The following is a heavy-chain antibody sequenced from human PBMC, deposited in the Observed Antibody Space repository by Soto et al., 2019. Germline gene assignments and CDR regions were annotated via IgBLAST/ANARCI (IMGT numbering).Heavy chain of an antibody. D-gene: IGHD3-3*01. Sequence: QVHLVQSGAEVKKPGASLRVSCKASGYTFTSYGINWARQAPGQGLEWIGWVTAYNDERKFAEKFQDRLSMTTDTATTTAFMELRSLRSDDTAMYYCARFDFWSGYSQDHGGQGTLVTVSS. V-gene: IGHV1-18*04. CDR2: VTAYNDER. J-gene: IGHJ4*02. CDR1: GYTFTSYG. CDR3: ARFDFWSGYSQDH.